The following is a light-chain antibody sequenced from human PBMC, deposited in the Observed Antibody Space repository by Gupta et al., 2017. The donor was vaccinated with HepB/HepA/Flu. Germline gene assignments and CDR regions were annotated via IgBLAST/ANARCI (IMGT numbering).Light chain of an antibody. CDR1: TSNIGNDS. CDR3: GTWDSSLSVEV. Sequence: QSVLTQSPSVSAAPGQKVTISCPGSTSNIGNDSVCWYQQFPGTAPKLLNYDNNQRPSGIPDRFSASKAGTSATLGITGLQTGDEADYFCGTWDSSLSVEVFGGGTKLTVL. J-gene: IGLJ2*01. CDR2: DNN. V-gene: IGLV1-51*01.